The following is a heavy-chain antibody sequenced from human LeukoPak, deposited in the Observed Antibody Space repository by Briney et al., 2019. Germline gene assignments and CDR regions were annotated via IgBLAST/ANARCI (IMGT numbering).Heavy chain of an antibody. CDR1: GGSISSGDYY. V-gene: IGHV4-30-4*01. D-gene: IGHD3-3*01. J-gene: IGHJ4*02. Sequence: PSETLSLTCTVSGGSISSGDYYWSWIRQPPGKGLEWIGYIYYSGSTYYNPSLKSRVTISVDTSKNQFSLKLSSVTAADTAVYYCARDPPRGYYFDYWGQGTLVTVSS. CDR2: IYYSGST. CDR3: ARDPPRGYYFDY.